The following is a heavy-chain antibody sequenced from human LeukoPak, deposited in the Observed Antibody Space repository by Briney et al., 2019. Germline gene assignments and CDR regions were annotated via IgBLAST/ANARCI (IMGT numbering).Heavy chain of an antibody. D-gene: IGHD3/OR15-3a*01. J-gene: IGHJ4*02. Sequence: SETLSLTCTVSGDSIGGRGYYWGWIRQPPGEGLEWIGNFDYKKTTYFNPALTSRVTISVDTSKNQFSLNLSSVTAADTAVFYCARSRDWYPFDFWGQGILVTVSS. CDR1: GDSIGGRGYY. CDR3: ARSRDWYPFDF. V-gene: IGHV4-39*01. CDR2: FDYKKTT.